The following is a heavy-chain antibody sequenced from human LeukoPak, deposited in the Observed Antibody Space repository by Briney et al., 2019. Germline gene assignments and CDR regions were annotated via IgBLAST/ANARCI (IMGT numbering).Heavy chain of an antibody. Sequence: SETLSLTCTVSGGSISSYYWNWIRQPPGKGLEWIGYIFYSGSTNYNPSLKSRVTMSVDTSKNQFSLKLSSVTAADTAVYYCARTGTGFWFDPWGQGTLVTVSS. V-gene: IGHV4-59*12. CDR1: GGSISSYY. CDR2: IFYSGST. J-gene: IGHJ5*02. CDR3: ARTGTGFWFDP. D-gene: IGHD1-7*01.